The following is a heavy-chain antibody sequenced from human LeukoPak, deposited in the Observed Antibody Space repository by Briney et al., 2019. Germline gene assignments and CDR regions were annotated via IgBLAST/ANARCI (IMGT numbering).Heavy chain of an antibody. Sequence: SETLSLTCTVSGYSISNGYYWGWIRQPPGKGLEWIGSIYHSGSTYYNPSLKSRVTISVDTSKNQFSLKLSSVTAADTAVYYCARTDGSGSYRAPYDYWGQGTLVTVSS. CDR1: GYSISNGYY. V-gene: IGHV4-38-2*02. CDR2: IYHSGST. J-gene: IGHJ4*02. D-gene: IGHD3-10*01. CDR3: ARTDGSGSYRAPYDY.